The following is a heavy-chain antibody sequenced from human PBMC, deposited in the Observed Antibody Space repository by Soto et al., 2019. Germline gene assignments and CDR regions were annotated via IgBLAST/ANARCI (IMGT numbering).Heavy chain of an antibody. V-gene: IGHV2-5*02. Sequence: SGPTLVNPTQTLTLTCTFSGFSLSTSDVGVGWIRQPPGKALEWLALIYWDDDQRYSPSLKSRLTITKDTSKNQVVLTMTNMDPVDAATYYCAHSRYSRSSFDYWGQGTLVTVSS. D-gene: IGHD6-6*01. CDR3: AHSRYSRSSFDY. CDR2: IYWDDDQ. CDR1: GFSLSTSDVG. J-gene: IGHJ4*02.